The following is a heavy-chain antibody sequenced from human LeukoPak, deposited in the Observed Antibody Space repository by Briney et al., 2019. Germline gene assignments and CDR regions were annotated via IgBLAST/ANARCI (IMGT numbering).Heavy chain of an antibody. D-gene: IGHD2-2*01. J-gene: IGHJ4*02. CDR1: GYSISSGYY. CDR3: ARQGYCSSTSCYGPHNFDY. V-gene: IGHV4-38-2*01. Sequence: PSETLSLTCAVSGYSISSGYYWGWIGQRPGKGVGWIGSIYHSGSTYYNPSVKSRVTISVDTSKNQFSLKLSSVTAADTAVYYCARQGYCSSTSCYGPHNFDYWGQGTLVTVSS. CDR2: IYHSGST.